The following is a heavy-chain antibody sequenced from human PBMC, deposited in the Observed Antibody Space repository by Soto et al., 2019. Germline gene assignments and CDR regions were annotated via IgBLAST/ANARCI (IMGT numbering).Heavy chain of an antibody. CDR1: GYTFTNYG. V-gene: IGHV1-18*01. CDR3: ARDWYCSGGYCLDLFDP. D-gene: IGHD2-15*01. J-gene: IGHJ5*02. CDR2: TSAKIGRT. Sequence: GASVKVSCKASGYTFTNYGSMWVRQAPGQGFEWMGWTSAKIGRTNYAQKFQGRVTMTTDTSTSTAYVELRSLTSDDTAVYYCARDWYCSGGYCLDLFDPWGQGTLVTVSS.